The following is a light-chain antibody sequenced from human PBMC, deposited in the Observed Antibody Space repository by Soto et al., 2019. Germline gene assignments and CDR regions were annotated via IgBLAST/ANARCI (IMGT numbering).Light chain of an antibody. V-gene: IGKV3-20*01. Sequence: EFVLTQTPGTLSLSPGERATLSCRASQTVRNNYLAWYQQKPGQAPRLLIYDASSRATGIPDRFSGGGSGTDFTLTISRLEPEDFAVYYCQQYGSSPQLTFGGGTKVDIK. CDR1: QTVRNNY. CDR2: DAS. CDR3: QQYGSSPQLT. J-gene: IGKJ4*01.